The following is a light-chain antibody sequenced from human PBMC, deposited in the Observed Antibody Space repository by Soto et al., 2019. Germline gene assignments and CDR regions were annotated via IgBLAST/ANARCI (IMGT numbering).Light chain of an antibody. J-gene: IGKJ3*01. CDR2: ASS. CDR3: QQSYITPPIT. CDR1: QSISYY. V-gene: IGKV1-39*01. Sequence: DIQMTQSPPSLSASVGDRVTITCRASQSISYYLNWYQQKPGKAPKLLIYASSSLQSGVPSRFSGSGSGTYFTLTISSLQPEDFATYYCQQSYITPPITFGPGTKVDL.